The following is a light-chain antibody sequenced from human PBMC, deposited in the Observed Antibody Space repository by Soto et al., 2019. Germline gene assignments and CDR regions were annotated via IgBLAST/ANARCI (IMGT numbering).Light chain of an antibody. J-gene: IGLJ2*01. V-gene: IGLV1-40*01. CDR3: QSYDSSLSVA. Sequence: QSVLTQPPSMSGAPGQRVTISCTGSSSNIGAGYDVHWYQQLPGTAPKLLIYGNNNRPSGVPDRFSGSKSGTSASLAITGLQAEDEADYYCQSYDSSLSVAFGGGTTLTVL. CDR1: SSNIGAGYD. CDR2: GNN.